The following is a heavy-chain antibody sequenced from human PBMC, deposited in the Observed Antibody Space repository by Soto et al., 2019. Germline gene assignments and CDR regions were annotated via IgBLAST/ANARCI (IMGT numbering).Heavy chain of an antibody. CDR2: ISSSSSTI. CDR3: ARYGGGSGWYGSYWYFDL. V-gene: IGHV3-48*02. J-gene: IGHJ2*01. Sequence: EVPLVESGGGLVQPGGSLRLSCAASGFTFSSYSMNWVRQAPGKGLEWVSYISSSSSTIYYADSVKGRFTISRDNAKNSLYLQRKSRRDEDTAVYYCARYGGGSGWYGSYWYFDLWGRGTLVTVSS. CDR1: GFTFSSYS. D-gene: IGHD6-19*01.